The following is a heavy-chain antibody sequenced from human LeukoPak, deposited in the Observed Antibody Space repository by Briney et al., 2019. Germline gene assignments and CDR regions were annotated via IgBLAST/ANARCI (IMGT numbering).Heavy chain of an antibody. CDR3: ARAWYYYGSGSLNWFDP. V-gene: IGHV1-69*01. J-gene: IGHJ5*02. CDR2: IIPIFGTA. Sequence: SVTVSCKASGGTFSSYAISWVRRAPGQGLEWMGGIIPIFGTANYAQKFQGRVTITADESTSTAYMELSSLRSEDTAVYYCARAWYYYGSGSLNWFDPWGQGTLVTVSS. CDR1: GGTFSSYA. D-gene: IGHD3-10*01.